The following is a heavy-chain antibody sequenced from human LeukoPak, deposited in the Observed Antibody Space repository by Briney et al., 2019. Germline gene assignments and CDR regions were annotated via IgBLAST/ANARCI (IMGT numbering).Heavy chain of an antibody. CDR3: ARRPYYYGSGSYLKNNWFDP. D-gene: IGHD3-10*01. Sequence: PSETLSLTCTVSGGSIRSYYWSWIRQPPGKGLEWIGEINHSGSTNYNPSLKSRVTISVDTSKNQFSLKLSSVTAADTAVYYCARRPYYYGSGSYLKNNWFDPWGQGTLVTVSS. V-gene: IGHV4-34*01. CDR2: INHSGST. CDR1: GGSIRSYY. J-gene: IGHJ5*02.